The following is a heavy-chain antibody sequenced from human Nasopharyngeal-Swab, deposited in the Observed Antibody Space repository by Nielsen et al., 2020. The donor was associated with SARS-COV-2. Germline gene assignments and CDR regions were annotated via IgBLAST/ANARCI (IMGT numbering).Heavy chain of an antibody. CDR3: AKGHSSGWPDYYYYGMDV. V-gene: IGHV3-23*01. CDR1: GFTFSSYW. Sequence: GESLKISCAASGFTFSSYWMSWVRQAPGKGLEWVSAISGSGGSTYYADSVKGRFTISRDNSKNTLYLQMNSLRAEDTAVYYCAKGHSSGWPDYYYYGMDVWGQGTTVTVSS. CDR2: ISGSGGST. D-gene: IGHD6-25*01. J-gene: IGHJ6*02.